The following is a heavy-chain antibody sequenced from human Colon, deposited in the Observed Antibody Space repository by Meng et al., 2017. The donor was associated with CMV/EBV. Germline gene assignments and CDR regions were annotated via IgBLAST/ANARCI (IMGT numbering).Heavy chain of an antibody. V-gene: IGHV4-4*07. CDR3: ARAQYTYGYWIFDY. Sequence: QVRLKESGRGLVKLWEALSTSCTVSGGSISSYYGSWIRQPAGKGLEWIGRIYPSGFPKYKPSLESRVTMSADTSKNQISLKLTSVTAADTAVYYCARAQYTYGYWIFDYWGQGTLVTVSS. CDR1: GGSISSYY. CDR2: IYPSGFP. J-gene: IGHJ4*02. D-gene: IGHD5-18*01.